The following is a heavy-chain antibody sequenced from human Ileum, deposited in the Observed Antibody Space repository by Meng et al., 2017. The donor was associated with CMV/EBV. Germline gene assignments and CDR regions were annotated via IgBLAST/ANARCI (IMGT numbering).Heavy chain of an antibody. CDR3: ARAGHAGWFDP. J-gene: IGHJ5*02. V-gene: IGHV3-11*04. CDR2: ISSSGSTI. CDR1: GFPFSDYY. Sequence: SCAASGFPFSDYYMSWIRQAPGKGLEWVSYISSSGSTIYYADSVKGRFTISRDNAKNSLYLQMNSLRAEDTAVYYCARAGHAGWFDPWGQGTLVTVSS.